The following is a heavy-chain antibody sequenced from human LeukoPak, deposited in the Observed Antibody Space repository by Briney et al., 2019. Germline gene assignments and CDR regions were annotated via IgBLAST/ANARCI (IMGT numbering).Heavy chain of an antibody. Sequence: PGGSLRLSCAASGLTFSSYDMNWVCQAPGKGLEWVSYISSSGRTIYYADSVKGRFTVSRDNAQNSLYLQMNSLTAEDTAVYYCARDVGAYWGQGTLVTVSS. CDR1: GLTFSSYD. V-gene: IGHV3-48*03. CDR3: ARDVGAY. CDR2: ISSSGRTI. D-gene: IGHD2-15*01. J-gene: IGHJ4*02.